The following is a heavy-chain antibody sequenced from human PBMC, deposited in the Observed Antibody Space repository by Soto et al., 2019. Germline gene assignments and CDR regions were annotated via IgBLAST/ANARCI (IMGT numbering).Heavy chain of an antibody. CDR1: GFTFSSYW. V-gene: IGHV3-74*01. D-gene: IGHD3-10*01. Sequence: GGCLRLCCAASGFTFSSYWMHWVRQAPGKGLVGVSRINSDGSARSHADSVKGRFTISRDNSKNTLYLQMNSLRAEDTAVYYCESHPSRRGDTSSGMDVWGKWTPVTTS. J-gene: IGHJ6*04. CDR2: INSDGSAR. CDR3: ESHPSRRGDTSSGMDV.